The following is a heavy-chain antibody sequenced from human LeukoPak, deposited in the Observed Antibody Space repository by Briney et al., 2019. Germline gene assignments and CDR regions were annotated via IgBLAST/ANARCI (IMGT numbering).Heavy chain of an antibody. CDR1: EYTFAGSY. V-gene: IGHV1-2*02. D-gene: IGHD3-22*01. Sequence: ASVKVSCKASEYTFAGSYMHWVRQAPGQGLEWMGWINPKSGDTKYAQNFQGRVNMTRDTSIFTVYVDLGRLTSDDTALYYFASDGSGYYLFSWGQGTLVTVSS. J-gene: IGHJ1*01. CDR3: ASDGSGYYLFS. CDR2: INPKSGDT.